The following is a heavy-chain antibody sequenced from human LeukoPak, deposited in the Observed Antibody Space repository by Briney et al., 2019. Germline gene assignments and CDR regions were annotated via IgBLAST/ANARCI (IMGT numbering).Heavy chain of an antibody. CDR3: ARGNYDILTGPRRTDAFDI. D-gene: IGHD3-9*01. CDR2: ISTHNGNT. J-gene: IGHJ3*02. Sequence: GASVKVSCKTSGYTFTSYGISWVRQAPGQGLEWMGWISTHNGNTNYAQKFQGRVTMTTDTSTSTVYLELRSLRSDDTAVYYCARGNYDILTGPRRTDAFDIWGQGTKVTVSS. V-gene: IGHV1-18*01. CDR1: GYTFTSYG.